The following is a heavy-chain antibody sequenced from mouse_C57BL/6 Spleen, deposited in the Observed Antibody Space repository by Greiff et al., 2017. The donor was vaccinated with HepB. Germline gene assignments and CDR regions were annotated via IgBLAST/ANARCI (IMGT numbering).Heavy chain of an antibody. D-gene: IGHD2-3*01. Sequence: VQLQQSGAELVRPGASVKLSCTASGFNIKDDYMHWVKQMPEQGLEWIGWIDPENGDTEYASKFQGKATITADTSSNTAYLQLSSLTSEDTAVYYCTTRGDGYSFAYWGQGTLVTVSA. CDR3: TTRGDGYSFAY. V-gene: IGHV14-4*01. CDR1: GFNIKDDY. J-gene: IGHJ3*01. CDR2: IDPENGDT.